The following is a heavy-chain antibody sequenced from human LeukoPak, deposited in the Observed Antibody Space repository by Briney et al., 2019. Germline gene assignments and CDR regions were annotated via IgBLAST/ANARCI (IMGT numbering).Heavy chain of an antibody. V-gene: IGHV3-15*01. D-gene: IGHD4-17*01. J-gene: IGHJ4*02. CDR1: GFTFSNAW. Sequence: PGGSLRLSCAASGFTFSNAWMSWVRQAPGKGLKWVGRIKSKTDGGTTDYAAPVKGRFTISRDDSKNTLYLQMNSLKTEDTAVYYCTTRPPTVTTPQDYWGQGTLVTVSS. CDR2: IKSKTDGGTT. CDR3: TTRPPTVTTPQDY.